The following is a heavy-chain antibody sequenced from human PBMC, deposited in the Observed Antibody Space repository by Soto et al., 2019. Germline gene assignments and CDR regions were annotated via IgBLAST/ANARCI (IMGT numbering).Heavy chain of an antibody. V-gene: IGHV1-18*04. J-gene: IGHJ6*02. Sequence: ASVKVSCKASGYTFTSYGISWVRQAPGQGLEWMGWISPYNGNTNYAQKLQGRVTMTADASTSTAYMELRSLRSEDTAVYYCARGRSDYDFWSGYYNGYYYGMDVWGQGTTVTVSS. D-gene: IGHD3-3*01. CDR2: ISPYNGNT. CDR3: ARGRSDYDFWSGYYNGYYYGMDV. CDR1: GYTFTSYG.